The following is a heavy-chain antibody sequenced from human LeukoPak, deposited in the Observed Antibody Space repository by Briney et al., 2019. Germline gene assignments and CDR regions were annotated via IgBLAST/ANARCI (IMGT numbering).Heavy chain of an antibody. V-gene: IGHV3-11*01. J-gene: IGHJ4*02. CDR1: GFTFSDYY. CDR3: ARDLPVDY. CDR2: ISGSSTTI. D-gene: IGHD4-17*01. Sequence: GSLRLSCAASGFTFSDYYMSWIRQAAGKGLEWLAYISGSSTTIYYADSVKGRFTISRDNANNSLYLQMNSLTAEDTAVYYCARDLPVDYWGQGTLVTVSS.